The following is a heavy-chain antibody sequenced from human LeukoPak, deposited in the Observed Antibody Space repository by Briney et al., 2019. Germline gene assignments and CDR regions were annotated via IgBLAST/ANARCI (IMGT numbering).Heavy chain of an antibody. Sequence: GGSLRLSCAASGFTFSDYYMSWIRQAPGKGLEWVANIKQDGSKKHYADSVKGRFTISRDNAKNSLYPQMNSLRSEDTALYYCAKDPARIVGGGIDYWGQGTLVTVSS. CDR3: AKDPARIVGGGIDY. V-gene: IGHV3-7*03. D-gene: IGHD2-15*01. J-gene: IGHJ4*02. CDR2: IKQDGSKK. CDR1: GFTFSDYY.